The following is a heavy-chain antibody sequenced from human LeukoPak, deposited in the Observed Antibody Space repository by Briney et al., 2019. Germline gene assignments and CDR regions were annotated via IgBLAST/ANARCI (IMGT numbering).Heavy chain of an antibody. CDR3: ASTTAMGPYYYYMDV. V-gene: IGHV1-69*13. J-gene: IGHJ6*03. CDR1: GGTFSSYA. CDR2: IIPIFGTA. Sequence: ASVKVSCKXSGGTFSSYAISWVRQAPGQGLERMGGIIPIFGTANYAQKFQGRVTITADESTSTAYMELSSLRSEDTAVYYCASTTAMGPYYYYMDVWGKGTTVTVSS. D-gene: IGHD5-18*01.